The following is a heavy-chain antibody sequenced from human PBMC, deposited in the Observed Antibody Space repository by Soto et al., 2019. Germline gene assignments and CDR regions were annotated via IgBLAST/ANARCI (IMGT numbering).Heavy chain of an antibody. J-gene: IGHJ5*02. Sequence: GASVKVSCKASGGTFSSYAISWVRQAPGQGLEWMGGIIPIFGTANYAQKFQGRVTITADKSTSTAYMELSSLRSEDTAVYYCARERDYYDSSGYYYPWGQGTLVTVSS. D-gene: IGHD3-22*01. CDR3: ARERDYYDSSGYYYP. V-gene: IGHV1-69*06. CDR2: IIPIFGTA. CDR1: GGTFSSYA.